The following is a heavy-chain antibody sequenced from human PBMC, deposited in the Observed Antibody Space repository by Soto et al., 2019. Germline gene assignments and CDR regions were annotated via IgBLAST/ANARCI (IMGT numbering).Heavy chain of an antibody. V-gene: IGHV4-39*01. CDR3: ARRATGPFWSGYSFDY. D-gene: IGHD3-3*01. Sequence: SETLSLTCTVSGGSISSSSYYWGWIRQPPGKGLEWIGSIYYSGSTYYNPSLKSRVTISVDTSKNQFSLKLSSVTAADTAVYYCARRATGPFWSGYSFDYWGQGTLVTVSS. CDR2: IYYSGST. CDR1: GGSISSSSYY. J-gene: IGHJ4*02.